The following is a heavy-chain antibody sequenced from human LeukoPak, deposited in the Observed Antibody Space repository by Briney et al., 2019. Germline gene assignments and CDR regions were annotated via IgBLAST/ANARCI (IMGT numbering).Heavy chain of an antibody. V-gene: IGHV3-30*18. Sequence: GGSLRLSCAASGFTFSSYGMHWVRQAPGKGLEWVAVISYDGSNKYYADSVKGRFTISRDNSKNTLYLQVNSLRAEDTAVYYCAKDLQSPPVTIFGVVNAFDIWGQGTMVTVSS. J-gene: IGHJ3*02. D-gene: IGHD3-3*01. CDR1: GFTFSSYG. CDR2: ISYDGSNK. CDR3: AKDLQSPPVTIFGVVNAFDI.